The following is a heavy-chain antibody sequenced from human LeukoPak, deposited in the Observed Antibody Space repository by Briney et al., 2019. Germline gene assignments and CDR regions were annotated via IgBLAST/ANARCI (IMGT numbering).Heavy chain of an antibody. CDR2: IKEDGSAQ. Sequence: GGSLRLSCAASGFTFRNNWMTWVRQAPGKGLEWVAHIKEDGSAQNYIDSVKGRFTISRDNSKNTLYLQMNSLRAEDTAVYYCAKTMVRGGHDYWGQGTLVTVSS. D-gene: IGHD3-10*01. CDR1: GFTFRNNW. V-gene: IGHV3-7*03. CDR3: AKTMVRGGHDY. J-gene: IGHJ4*02.